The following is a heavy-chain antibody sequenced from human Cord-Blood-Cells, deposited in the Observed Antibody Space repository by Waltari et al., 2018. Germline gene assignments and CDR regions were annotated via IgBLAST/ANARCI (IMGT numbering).Heavy chain of an antibody. D-gene: IGHD3-10*01. CDR2: IIPIFGTA. CDR1: GGTFRSYA. CDR3: ARDLDEDGSGSLAPFQH. J-gene: IGHJ1*01. V-gene: IGHV1-69*01. Sequence: QVQLVQSGAEVKKPGSSVKVSCKASGGTFRSYAISWVRQAPGQGLEWMGGIIPIFGTANYAQKFQGRVTITADESTSTAYMELSSLRSEDTAVYYCARDLDEDGSGSLAPFQHWGQGTLVTVSS.